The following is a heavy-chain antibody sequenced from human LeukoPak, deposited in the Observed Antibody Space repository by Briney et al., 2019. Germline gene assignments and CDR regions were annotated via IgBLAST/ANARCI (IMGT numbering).Heavy chain of an antibody. CDR3: ATGRYYYDSSGERPYYYYGMDV. CDR2: IIPIFGTA. Sequence: ASVKVSCKASGGTFSSYAISWVRQAPGPGLEWMGGIIPIFGTANYAQKFQGRVTITADESTSTAYMELSSLRSEDTAVYYCATGRYYYDSSGERPYYYYGMDVWGQGTTVTVSS. J-gene: IGHJ6*02. V-gene: IGHV1-69*13. CDR1: GGTFSSYA. D-gene: IGHD3-22*01.